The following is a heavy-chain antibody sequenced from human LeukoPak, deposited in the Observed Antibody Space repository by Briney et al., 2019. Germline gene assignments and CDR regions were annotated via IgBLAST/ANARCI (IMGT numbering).Heavy chain of an antibody. V-gene: IGHV1-69*04. CDR3: ARESYSGNPYFDY. Sequence: GSSVKVSCKASGGTFSSYATSWVRQAPGQGLEWMGRIIPILGIANYAQKFQGRVTITADKPTSTAYMELSSLRSEDTAMYYCARESYSGNPYFDYWGQGTLVTVSS. CDR1: GGTFSSYA. CDR2: IIPILGIA. D-gene: IGHD4-23*01. J-gene: IGHJ4*02.